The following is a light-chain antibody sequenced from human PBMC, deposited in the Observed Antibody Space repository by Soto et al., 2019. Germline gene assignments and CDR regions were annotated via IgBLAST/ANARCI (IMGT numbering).Light chain of an antibody. CDR1: QSVSSSY. J-gene: IGKJ1*01. CDR3: QQYGSSPPWT. CDR2: GAS. V-gene: IGKV3-20*01. Sequence: EIVLTQSPGTLSLSPGERATLSCRASQSVSSSYLAWYQQKPGQAPRLLIYGASSRATGIPDRFSGSGSGTDSTLTISRLEPEDFAVYYCQQYGSSPPWTFGQGGKADIK.